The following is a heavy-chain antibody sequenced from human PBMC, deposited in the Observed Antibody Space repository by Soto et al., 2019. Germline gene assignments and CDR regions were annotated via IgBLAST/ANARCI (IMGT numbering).Heavy chain of an antibody. V-gene: IGHV3-11*01. CDR3: ARARGYSYGHFDY. Sequence: GGSLRLSCAASGFTFSYYYMIWIRQAPGKGLEWVSYISSSGSTIYYADSVKGRFTISRDNAKNSLYLQMNSLRAEDTAVYYCARARGYSYGHFDYWGQGTLVTVSS. CDR2: ISSSGSTI. D-gene: IGHD5-18*01. J-gene: IGHJ4*02. CDR1: GFTFSYYY.